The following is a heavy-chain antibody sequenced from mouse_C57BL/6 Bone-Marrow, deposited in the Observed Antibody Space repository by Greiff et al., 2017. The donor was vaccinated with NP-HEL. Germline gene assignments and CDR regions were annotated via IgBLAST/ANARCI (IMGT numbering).Heavy chain of an antibody. CDR3: ARSIYYDYADDPFYAMDY. CDR2: IRNKANGSTP. CDR1: GFTFTDYY. Sequence: EVQLVESGGGLVQPGGSLSLSCAASGFTFTDYYMSWVRQPPGKAPEWLGFIRNKANGSTPEYSASVKGRFTISRDNSQSILYLQMNALRAEDSATYYCARSIYYDYADDPFYAMDYWGQGTSVTVSS. D-gene: IGHD2-4*01. J-gene: IGHJ4*01. V-gene: IGHV7-3*01.